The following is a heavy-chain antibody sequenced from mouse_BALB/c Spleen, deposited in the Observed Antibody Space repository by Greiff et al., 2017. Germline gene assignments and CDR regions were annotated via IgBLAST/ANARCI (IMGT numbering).Heavy chain of an antibody. D-gene: IGHD3-3*01. Sequence: LQQPGSELVRPGASVKLSCKASGYTFTSYWMHWVKQRPGQGLEWIGNIYPGSGSTNYDEKFKSKATLTVDTSSSTAYMQLSSLTSEDSAVYYCTRLGTFYAMDYWGQGTSVTVSS. V-gene: IGHV1S22*01. J-gene: IGHJ4*01. CDR1: GYTFTSYW. CDR3: TRLGTFYAMDY. CDR2: IYPGSGST.